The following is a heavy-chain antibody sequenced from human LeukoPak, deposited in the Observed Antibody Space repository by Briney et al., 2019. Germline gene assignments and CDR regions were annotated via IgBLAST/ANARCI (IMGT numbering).Heavy chain of an antibody. CDR3: AREDGYNFNFDY. CDR2: ISSSGSTI. CDR1: GFTFSSYE. J-gene: IGHJ4*02. D-gene: IGHD5-24*01. Sequence: GGSLRLSCAASGFTFSSYEMNWVHQAPGKGLEWVSYISSSGSTIYYADSVEGRFTISRDNAKNSLYLQMNSLRAEDTAVYYCAREDGYNFNFDYWGQGTLVTVSS. V-gene: IGHV3-48*03.